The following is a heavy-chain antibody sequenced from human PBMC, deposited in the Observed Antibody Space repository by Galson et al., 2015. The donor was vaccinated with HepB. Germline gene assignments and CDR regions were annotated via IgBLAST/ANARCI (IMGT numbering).Heavy chain of an antibody. Sequence: SLRLSCAASGFTFRNYAMSWVRQAPGKGLEWVSAITPSGDNTYSADSVKGRFTISRDNSKNTLFLQKTGLTADDTAIYYCARVHHEYTSGWYRQALYYFDSWGQGTLVAVSS. V-gene: IGHV3-23*01. J-gene: IGHJ4*02. CDR2: ITPSGDNT. CDR1: GFTFRNYA. CDR3: ARVHHEYTSGWYRQALYYFDS. D-gene: IGHD6-19*01.